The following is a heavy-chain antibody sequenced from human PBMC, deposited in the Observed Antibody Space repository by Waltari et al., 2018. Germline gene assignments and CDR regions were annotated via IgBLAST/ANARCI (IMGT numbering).Heavy chain of an antibody. D-gene: IGHD2-2*03. V-gene: IGHV4-38-2*01. CDR3: ARQTFGYCTSAACRRLET. Sequence: QVQLQESGPGLVRPSETLSLTCDVSGYFINTGFFWGWVRQPPGKGLEWIGNIYYDGTTHYNPSLSHRLMISLETSKNQFSLRLNFVDVADTAVYYCARQTFGYCTSAACRRLETWGQGILVTVSS. J-gene: IGHJ5*02. CDR2: IYYDGTT. CDR1: GYFINTGFF.